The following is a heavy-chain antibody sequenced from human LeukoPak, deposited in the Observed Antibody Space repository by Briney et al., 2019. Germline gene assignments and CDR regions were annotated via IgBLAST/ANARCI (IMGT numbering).Heavy chain of an antibody. Sequence: PSETLSLTCTVSGGSISTSSYYWGWIRQPPGKGLEWIGSIYYSGGTYYNPSLKSRVTISVDTSKNQFSLKLNSLTAADTAVYYCARHFIALAGMVYFQHWGQGTLVTVSS. CDR2: IYYSGGT. D-gene: IGHD6-19*01. V-gene: IGHV4-39*01. CDR1: GGSISTSSYY. CDR3: ARHFIALAGMVYFQH. J-gene: IGHJ1*01.